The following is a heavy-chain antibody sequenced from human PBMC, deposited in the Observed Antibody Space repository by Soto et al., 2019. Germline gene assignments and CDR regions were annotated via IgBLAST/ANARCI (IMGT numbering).Heavy chain of an antibody. Sequence: QVQLVQSGAEVKKPGSSVKVSCKSSGGTFSNYGFSWVRQAPGQGLECLGVIVPIFGAVHPQKFQGRVTITADESTNTVVMELRGLRSEDTAVYECARGGRDYEGSGYYQGHVWGQGTTVTVSS. J-gene: IGHJ6*02. CDR1: GGTFSNYG. CDR3: ARGGRDYEGSGYYQGHV. CDR2: IVPIFGA. V-gene: IGHV1-69*12. D-gene: IGHD3-22*01.